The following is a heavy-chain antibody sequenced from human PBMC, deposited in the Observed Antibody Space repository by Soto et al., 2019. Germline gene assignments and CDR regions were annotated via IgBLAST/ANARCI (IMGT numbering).Heavy chain of an antibody. J-gene: IGHJ4*02. CDR3: ASPGPYGDYSAYLDY. Sequence: GGSLRLSCTASGFTFGDFALTWYRQAPGKGLEWVGFIRSKAYGGTTEYAASVKGRFTISRDDSKNIAFLQMNSLRTEDTAVYYCASPGPYGDYSAYLDYWGQGPLVTVSS. V-gene: IGHV3-49*03. CDR1: GFTFGDFA. D-gene: IGHD4-17*01. CDR2: IRSKAYGGTT.